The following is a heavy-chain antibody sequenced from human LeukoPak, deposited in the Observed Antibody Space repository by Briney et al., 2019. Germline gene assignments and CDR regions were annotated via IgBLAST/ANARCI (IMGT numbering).Heavy chain of an antibody. Sequence: GGSLRLSCVASGFTFSTYSMNWVRQAPGKGLEWVSYISGTSNTIYYADSVKGRFTISRDYAKNSLYLQVNSLRAEDTAIYYCARDLGSYTSGWYMGFDYWGQGTLVTVSS. CDR3: ARDLGSYTSGWYMGFDY. J-gene: IGHJ4*02. CDR1: GFTFSTYS. CDR2: ISGTSNTI. V-gene: IGHV3-48*01. D-gene: IGHD6-19*01.